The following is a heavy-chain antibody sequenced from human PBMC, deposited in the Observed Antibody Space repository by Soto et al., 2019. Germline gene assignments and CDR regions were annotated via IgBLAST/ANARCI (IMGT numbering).Heavy chain of an antibody. CDR3: AKDLERYYDSSGFDY. D-gene: IGHD3-22*01. Sequence: QVQLVESGGGVFQPGSSRRLSCAASGLPFSSYGMHWFRQAPGKGLEGVAVISYDGSNKYYADSVKGRFTISRDNSKNTLYLQMNSLRAEDTAVYYCAKDLERYYDSSGFDYWGQGTLVTVSS. V-gene: IGHV3-30*18. CDR2: ISYDGSNK. J-gene: IGHJ4*02. CDR1: GLPFSSYG.